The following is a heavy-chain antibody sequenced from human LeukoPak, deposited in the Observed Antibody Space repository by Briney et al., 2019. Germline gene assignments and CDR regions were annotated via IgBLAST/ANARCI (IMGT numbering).Heavy chain of an antibody. Sequence: GGSLTLSCVASGFTFANYAMSWVRQAPGKGLEWVSAIDGGRTYFEDSVKGRFTISRDNSKSTLYLQMNSLRAEDSAVYYRAREVYCFSVADLWGRGTLVTVSS. D-gene: IGHD2-21*01. V-gene: IGHV3-23*01. J-gene: IGHJ2*01. CDR2: IDGGRT. CDR3: AREVYCFSVADL. CDR1: GFTFANYA.